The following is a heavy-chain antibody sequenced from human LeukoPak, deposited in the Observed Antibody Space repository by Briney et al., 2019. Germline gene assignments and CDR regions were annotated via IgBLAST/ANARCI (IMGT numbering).Heavy chain of an antibody. CDR3: AKSSSWYDYFDY. CDR1: GGSISNYY. Sequence: SETLSLTCTVSGGSISNYYWNWIRQPAGKGLEWIGRIYTSGSTNYNPSLKSRVTMSVDMSKNQFSLKLSSVTAADTAVYYCAKSSSWYDYFDYWGQGTLITVSS. CDR2: IYTSGST. D-gene: IGHD6-13*01. J-gene: IGHJ4*02. V-gene: IGHV4-4*07.